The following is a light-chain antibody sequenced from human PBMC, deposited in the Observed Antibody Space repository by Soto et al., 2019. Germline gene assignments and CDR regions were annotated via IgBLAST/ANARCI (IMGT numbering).Light chain of an antibody. CDR3: DQYNSYSSYT. Sequence: DIQMTQSPSTLSASVGDRVTITCRASQSISSWLAWYQQKPGKAPKLLIYKASSLEGGVTSRFSGSGSGTEFTLTISSLQPDDFATYYCDQYNSYSSYTFGQGTKLEIK. V-gene: IGKV1-5*03. J-gene: IGKJ2*01. CDR2: KAS. CDR1: QSISSW.